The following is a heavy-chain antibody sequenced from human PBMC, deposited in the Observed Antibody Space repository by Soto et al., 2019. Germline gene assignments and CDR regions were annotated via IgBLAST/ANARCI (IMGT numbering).Heavy chain of an antibody. Sequence: ASVKVSCKATGYTFSAYTMNWVRQAPGQSLEWMGWINAGSGNTKYSQNFQGRVSITRDTSASTVSMELTGLTSEDTAVYYCARDTETLGPRANDALDIWGQGTMVTVSS. D-gene: IGHD3-3*02. CDR2: INAGSGNT. CDR3: ARDTETLGPRANDALDI. V-gene: IGHV1-3*01. J-gene: IGHJ3*02. CDR1: GYTFSAYT.